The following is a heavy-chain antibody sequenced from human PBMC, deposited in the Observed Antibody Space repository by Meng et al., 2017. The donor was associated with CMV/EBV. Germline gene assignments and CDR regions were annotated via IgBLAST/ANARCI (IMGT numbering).Heavy chain of an antibody. CDR1: GFTVSSNY. CDR2: IYSGGST. J-gene: IGHJ6*02. V-gene: IGHV3-66*01. D-gene: IGHD6-19*01. Sequence: GESLKISCAASGFTVSSNYMSWVRQAPGKGLEWVSVIYSGGSTYYADSVKGRFTISRDNAKNSLYLQMNSLRAEDTAVYYCAREGGLYSSGWYGPLGNYYYGMDVWGQGTTVTVSS. CDR3: AREGGLYSSGWYGPLGNYYYGMDV.